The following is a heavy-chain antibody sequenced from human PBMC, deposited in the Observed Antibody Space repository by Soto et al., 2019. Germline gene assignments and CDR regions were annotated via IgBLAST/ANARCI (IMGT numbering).Heavy chain of an antibody. CDR2: NYYSGSI. CDR1: GGSISSDNYH. V-gene: IGHV4-30-4*08. D-gene: IGHD2-21*02. J-gene: IGHJ6*02. Sequence: QVQLQQSGPGLVKPSQTLSLTCTVSGGSISSDNYHWTWIRQSPGKGLEWIGYNYYSGSIFYNPSFKSQVTVSLDTSKDQFSLQLSSVTAADTAVYFCGRVDDGGDRDYYGLDVWGQGTTVTVSS. CDR3: GRVDDGGDRDYYGLDV.